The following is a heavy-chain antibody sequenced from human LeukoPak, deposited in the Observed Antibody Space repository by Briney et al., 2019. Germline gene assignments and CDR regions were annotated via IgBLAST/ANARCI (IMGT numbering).Heavy chain of an antibody. D-gene: IGHD3-22*01. V-gene: IGHV4-61*02. Sequence: SQTLSLTCTVSGDPISSGDYYWSWIRQPAGKGLEWIGRIYTSGSTTYNPTLKSRVTISADTSENQFSLRLSSVTAADTAVYYCARASYSYDISGWVPFDYWGQGTLVTVSS. CDR1: GDPISSGDYY. CDR2: IYTSGST. J-gene: IGHJ4*02. CDR3: ARASYSYDISGWVPFDY.